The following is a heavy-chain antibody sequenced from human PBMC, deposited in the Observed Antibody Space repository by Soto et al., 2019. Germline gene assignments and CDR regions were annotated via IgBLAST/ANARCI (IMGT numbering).Heavy chain of an antibody. J-gene: IGHJ4*02. D-gene: IGHD3-10*01. CDR2: ISGSGSTI. V-gene: IGHV3-23*01. CDR1: GFTFSSYA. Sequence: EVQLLESGGGLVQPGGSLRLSCAASGFTFSSYAMSWVRQAPGKGLEWVSAISGSGSTIYYADSVKGRFTISRDNAKNSLFLQMNSLRAEDTAVYSCARGGAGWFGELFGPIDYWGQGTLVTVSS. CDR3: ARGGAGWFGELFGPIDY.